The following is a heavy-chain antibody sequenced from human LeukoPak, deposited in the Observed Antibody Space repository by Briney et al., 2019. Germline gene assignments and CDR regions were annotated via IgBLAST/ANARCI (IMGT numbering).Heavy chain of an antibody. Sequence: PSETLSLTCSVSGDSIYTYYWSWIRQSPGKGLEWIGYIYHSGSTNYNPSLKSRVTISVDTSKNQFSLKLSSVTAADTAVYYCARVNRAVAAALDYWGQGTLVTVSS. CDR1: GDSIYTYY. D-gene: IGHD6-13*01. J-gene: IGHJ4*02. CDR2: IYHSGST. V-gene: IGHV4-59*01. CDR3: ARVNRAVAAALDY.